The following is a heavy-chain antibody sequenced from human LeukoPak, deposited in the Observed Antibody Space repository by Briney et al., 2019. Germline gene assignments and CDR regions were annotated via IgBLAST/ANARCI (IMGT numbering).Heavy chain of an antibody. CDR1: GFTFSSYA. CDR3: ATYYSGSYYPYDY. D-gene: IGHD1-26*01. J-gene: IGHJ4*02. V-gene: IGHV3-30*04. CDR2: ISYDGSNK. Sequence: GGSLRLSCAASGFTFSSYAMHWVRQAPGKGLEWVAVISYDGSNKYYADSVKGRFTISRDNSKNTLYLQMNSLRAEDTAVYYCATYYSGSYYPYDYWGQGTLVTVSS.